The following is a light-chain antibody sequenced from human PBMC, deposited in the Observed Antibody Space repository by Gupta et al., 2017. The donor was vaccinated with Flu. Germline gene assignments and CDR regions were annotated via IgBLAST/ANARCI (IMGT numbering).Light chain of an antibody. CDR2: DAS. CDR3: QQRHNGRT. V-gene: IGKV3-11*01. J-gene: IGKJ1*01. Sequence: EIVLTQSPATLSLSPGERATLSCRASQSVRRYLAWYQQKPGQAPRLLIYDASNRATGIPDRFSGSGSGKDFTLTSSRRENEDFAVYYWQQRHNGRTFGHGTKVEIK. CDR1: QSVRRY.